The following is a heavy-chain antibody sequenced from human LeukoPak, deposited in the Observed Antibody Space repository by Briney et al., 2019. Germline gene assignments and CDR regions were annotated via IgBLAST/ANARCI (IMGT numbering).Heavy chain of an antibody. Sequence: GASVKVSCKASGYTFTSYGISWVRQAPGQGLEWMGWISAYNGNTNYAQKLQGRVTMTTDTSTSTAYMELRSLRSDDTAVYYCARGEDHYDSSGYQPSAICGAFDIWGQGTMVTVSS. J-gene: IGHJ3*02. D-gene: IGHD3-22*01. V-gene: IGHV1-18*01. CDR3: ARGEDHYDSSGYQPSAICGAFDI. CDR1: GYTFTSYG. CDR2: ISAYNGNT.